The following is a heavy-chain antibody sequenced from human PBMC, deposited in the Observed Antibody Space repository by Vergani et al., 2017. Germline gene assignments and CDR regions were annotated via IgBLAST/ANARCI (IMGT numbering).Heavy chain of an antibody. CDR2: TWCDGNNK. CDR3: ARDLRLLYNRFDP. V-gene: IGHV3-33*01. CDR1: GCTFNQYG. J-gene: IGHJ5*02. Sequence: QVQLVESGGGVVQPGRSLRLSCAASGCTFNQYGMHWVRQAPGKGLEWVAVTWCDGNNKQYADSVKGRFTISRDNSKSTMYLQMNSLRDEDTGVYYCARDLRLLYNRFDPWGQGTLVTVSS. D-gene: IGHD1-14*01.